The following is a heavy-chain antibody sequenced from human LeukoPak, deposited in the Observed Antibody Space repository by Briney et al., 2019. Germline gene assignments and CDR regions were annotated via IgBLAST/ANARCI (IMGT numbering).Heavy chain of an antibody. CDR1: GFTFSSYS. Sequence: GGSLRLSCAASGFTFSSYSMNWVRQAPGKGLEWVSHITASGTAMFYADSVRGRFTISRDNAKNSLYLQMNSLRDEDTAVYYCASSGSYRFDDWGQGTLVTVSS. V-gene: IGHV3-48*02. J-gene: IGHJ4*02. CDR3: ASSGSYRFDD. D-gene: IGHD1-26*01. CDR2: ITASGTAM.